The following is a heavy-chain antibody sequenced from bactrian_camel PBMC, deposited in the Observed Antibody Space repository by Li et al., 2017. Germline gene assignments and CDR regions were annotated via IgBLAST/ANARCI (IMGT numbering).Heavy chain of an antibody. V-gene: IGHV3S31*01. J-gene: IGHJ4*01. D-gene: IGHD1*01. CDR2: IHTGGGTP. CDR1: GLTYKRNT. Sequence: VQLVESGGGSVQAGGSLTLSCAISGLTYKRNTLAWFRQVPGQAREGVAAIHTGGGTPYYSNSVKGRFTISRDNAKNTLYLQMTDLKPEDTAMYYCAATGQMLSVAGCRTQGPRSPSP.